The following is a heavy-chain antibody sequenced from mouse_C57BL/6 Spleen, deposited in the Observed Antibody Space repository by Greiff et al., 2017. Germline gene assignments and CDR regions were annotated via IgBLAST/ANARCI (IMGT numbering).Heavy chain of an antibody. CDR2: IDPENGDT. CDR1: GFNIKDDY. Sequence: DVKLQESGAELVRPGASVKLSCTASGFNIKDDYMHWVKQRPEQGLEWIGWIDPENGDTESASKFQGKATITADTSSNTAYLQLSSLTSEDTAVYYCTTSDYGSSYHFDYWGKGTTLTVSS. V-gene: IGHV14-4*01. CDR3: TTSDYGSSYHFDY. D-gene: IGHD1-1*01. J-gene: IGHJ2*01.